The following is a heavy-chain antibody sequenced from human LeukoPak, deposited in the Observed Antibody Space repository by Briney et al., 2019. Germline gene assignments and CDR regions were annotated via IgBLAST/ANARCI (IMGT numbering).Heavy chain of an antibody. CDR1: GFTFSNYA. Sequence: GGSLRLSCAASGFTFSNYAMNWVRQAPGKGLEWVAAIAGGIGTTFYADSVKGRFTISRDNSKNKLYLQLRSLRAEDTAVYYCAKDLTAASGEVFQFDYWGQGTRVTVS. CDR3: AKDLTAASGEVFQFDY. CDR2: IAGGIGTT. V-gene: IGHV3-23*01. J-gene: IGHJ4*02. D-gene: IGHD6-13*01.